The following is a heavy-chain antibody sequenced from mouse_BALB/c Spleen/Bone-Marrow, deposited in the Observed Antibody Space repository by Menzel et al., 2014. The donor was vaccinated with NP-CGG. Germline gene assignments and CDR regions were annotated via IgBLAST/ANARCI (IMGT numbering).Heavy chain of an antibody. CDR2: IYPGDGDT. Sequence: QVQLQQSGPEMVKHRASVKIFCRASGSAISSSRTYWVKQRPGQGLERIGRIYPGDGDTNYNGKFKGKATLTADKSSSTAYMQLSSLTSVDSAVYICARTYGSSYFVYWGQGTLVTVSA. CDR3: ARTYGSSYFVY. V-gene: IGHV1-82*01. J-gene: IGHJ3*01. D-gene: IGHD1-1*01. CDR1: GSAISSSR.